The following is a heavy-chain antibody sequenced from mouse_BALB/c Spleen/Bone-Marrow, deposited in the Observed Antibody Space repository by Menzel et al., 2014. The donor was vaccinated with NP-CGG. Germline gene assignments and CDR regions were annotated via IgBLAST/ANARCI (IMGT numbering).Heavy chain of an antibody. J-gene: IGHJ3*01. V-gene: IGHV1-7*01. Sequence: QVQLQQPRAELAKPGASVKMSCKASVCTFTNYWLHWVKQRPGQGLEWIGYIYPNTYYTRYNQKFKDKATLTADKSSSTAYLQLSSLTSEDSAVYYCARYWDAYWGQGTLVTVSA. CDR2: IYPNTYYT. D-gene: IGHD4-1*01. CDR3: ARYWDAY. CDR1: VCTFTNYW.